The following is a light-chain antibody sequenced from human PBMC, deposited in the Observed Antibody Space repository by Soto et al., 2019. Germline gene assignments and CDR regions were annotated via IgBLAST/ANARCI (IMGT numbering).Light chain of an antibody. V-gene: IGLV1-44*01. CDR3: AAWDDSLNGRM. CDR1: TSNIGNNP. J-gene: IGLJ3*02. Sequence: QSVLTQPPSASGTPGQGVTISCSGSTSNIGNNPVSWYQQLPGTAPKLLIYNNNQRPSGVPDRVSGSKSGTSASLAISGLQSEDEADYFCAAWDDSLNGRMFGGGTKLTVL. CDR2: NNN.